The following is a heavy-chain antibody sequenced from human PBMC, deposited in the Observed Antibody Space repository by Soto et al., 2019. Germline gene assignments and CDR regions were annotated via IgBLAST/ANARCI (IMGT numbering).Heavy chain of an antibody. CDR3: AKAYSSSDGMDV. V-gene: IGHV3-30*18. J-gene: IGHJ6*02. D-gene: IGHD6-6*01. CDR2: ISYDGSNK. Sequence: GGSVRLSCAASGFTFSSYGMHWVRQAPGKGLEWVAVISYDGSNKYYADSVKGRFTISRDNSKNTLYLQMNSLRAEDTAVYYCAKAYSSSDGMDVWGQGTTVTVSS. CDR1: GFTFSSYG.